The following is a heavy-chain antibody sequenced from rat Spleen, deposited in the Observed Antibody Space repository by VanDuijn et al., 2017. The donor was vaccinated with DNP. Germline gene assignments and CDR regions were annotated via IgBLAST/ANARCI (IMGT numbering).Heavy chain of an antibody. Sequence: EVQLVESGGGLVQPGRSLKLSCAASGFTFSNYGMAWVRQAPTKGLEWVASITNSGGSTYYRDSVKGRFTISRDNAKRTLYLQMNSLRSEDTATYYCTKGGYYDFGNWGQGVMVTVSS. D-gene: IGHD1-6*01. J-gene: IGHJ2*01. CDR3: TKGGYYDFGN. CDR2: ITNSGGST. CDR1: GFTFSNYG. V-gene: IGHV5-27*01.